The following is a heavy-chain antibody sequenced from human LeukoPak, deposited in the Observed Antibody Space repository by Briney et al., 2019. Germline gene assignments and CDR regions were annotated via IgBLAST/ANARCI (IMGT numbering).Heavy chain of an antibody. J-gene: IGHJ6*02. CDR1: GSVSSYN. D-gene: IGHD2-15*01. CDR3: ARERIPSGREGEVHV. CDR2: ITSSGTAI. V-gene: IGHV3-21*01. Sequence: GGSLRLSCVASGSVSSYNMNWVRQAPGRGLEWVSLITSSGTAIYYADSVRGRFTISRDNAKNSLYLEMNSLRAEDTAVYYCARERIPSGREGEVHVWGQATAVTVSS.